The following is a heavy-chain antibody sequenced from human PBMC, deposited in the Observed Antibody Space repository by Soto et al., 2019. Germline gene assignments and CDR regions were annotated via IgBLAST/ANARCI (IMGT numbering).Heavy chain of an antibody. V-gene: IGHV4-39*01. CDR1: GGSIISSTYY. J-gene: IGHJ4*02. CDR2: IYYSGST. Sequence: SQTMSVTCSVAGGSIISSTYYWGWIRQSPGKGLEWIGSIYYSGSTHNNPSLKSRVTMSVDTYTNQFSLKLMSVTAADTAIYYCTRHEGGAAADRPLDYWGQGTLVT. D-gene: IGHD6-13*01. CDR3: TRHEGGAAADRPLDY.